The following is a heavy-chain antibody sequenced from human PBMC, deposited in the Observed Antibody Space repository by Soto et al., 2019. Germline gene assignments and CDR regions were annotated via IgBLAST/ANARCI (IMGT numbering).Heavy chain of an antibody. V-gene: IGHV3-33*01. J-gene: IGHJ4*02. Sequence: GGSLRLSCAASGFTFSSYGMHWVRQAPGKGLEWVAVIWYDGSNKYYADSVKGRFTISRDNSKNTLYLQMNSLRAEDTAVYYCARDQAAAGTDNLDYWGQGTLVTVSS. D-gene: IGHD6-13*01. CDR2: IWYDGSNK. CDR3: ARDQAAAGTDNLDY. CDR1: GFTFSSYG.